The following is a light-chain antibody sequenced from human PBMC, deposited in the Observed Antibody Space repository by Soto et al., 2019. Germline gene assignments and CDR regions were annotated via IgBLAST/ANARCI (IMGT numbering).Light chain of an antibody. V-gene: IGKV3D-15*01. J-gene: IGKJ4*01. CDR1: QSVNIY. CDR3: QQYDDWMRLT. CDR2: GAS. Sequence: EIVMTQSPATLSVSPGERANLSCRASQSVNIYLAWYQQKPGQAPRLLIFGASSRATGIPARFSGSGSGTEFNLTISSLQSEDFAVYFCQQYDDWMRLTFGGGTKVKIK.